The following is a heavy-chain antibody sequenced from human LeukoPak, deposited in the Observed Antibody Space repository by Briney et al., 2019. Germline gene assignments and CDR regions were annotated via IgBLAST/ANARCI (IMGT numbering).Heavy chain of an antibody. Sequence: SETLSLTCTVSSGSISTSNYYWGWIRQPPGKGLEWIGSIYYSGSTYYNPSLKSRVTISVDTSKNQFSLKLSSVTAADTAVYYCAKTSGDSGSYPYYYYYMDVWGKGTTVTVSS. D-gene: IGHD1-26*01. CDR1: SGSISTSNYY. CDR2: IYYSGST. CDR3: AKTSGDSGSYPYYYYYMDV. V-gene: IGHV4-39*07. J-gene: IGHJ6*03.